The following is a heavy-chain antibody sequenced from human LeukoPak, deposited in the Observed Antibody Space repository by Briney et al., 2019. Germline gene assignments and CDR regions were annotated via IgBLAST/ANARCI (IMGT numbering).Heavy chain of an antibody. Sequence: GGSLRLSCAASGFTFSSYAMSWVRQAPGKGLEWVSAISGSGGSTYYADSVKGRFTISRDNSKNTLYPQMNSLRAEDTAVYYCAKSMNKQLWTHWGQGTLVTVSS. CDR3: AKSMNKQLWTH. D-gene: IGHD5-18*01. J-gene: IGHJ4*02. V-gene: IGHV3-23*01. CDR1: GFTFSSYA. CDR2: ISGSGGST.